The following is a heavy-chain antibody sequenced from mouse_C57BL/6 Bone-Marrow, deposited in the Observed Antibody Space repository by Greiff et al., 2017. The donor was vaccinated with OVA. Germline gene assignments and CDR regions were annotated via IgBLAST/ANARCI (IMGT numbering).Heavy chain of an antibody. Sequence: VKLMESGAELVKPGASVKISCKASGYAFSNYWMNWVKQRPGKGLEWIGKIYPGDGDINYNGKFKGTATLTADKSSSTAYMQFSSLTAEDSAVYVCARGSYWGQGTTLTVSA. CDR2: IYPGDGDI. V-gene: IGHV1-80*01. CDR3: ARGSY. CDR1: GYAFSNYW. J-gene: IGHJ2*01.